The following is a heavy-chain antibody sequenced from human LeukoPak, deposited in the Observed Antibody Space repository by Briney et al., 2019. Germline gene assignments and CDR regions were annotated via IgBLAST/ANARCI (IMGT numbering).Heavy chain of an antibody. D-gene: IGHD1-26*01. CDR3: ARDPYSGSYYPDY. J-gene: IGHJ4*02. V-gene: IGHV3-33*01. Sequence: GGSLRLSCAASGFTFSSYGMHWVRQAPGKGLEWVAVIWYDGSNKYYADSVKGRFTISRDNSKNTLYLQMNSLRPEDTAVYYCARDPYSGSYYPDYWGQGTLVTVSS. CDR1: GFTFSSYG. CDR2: IWYDGSNK.